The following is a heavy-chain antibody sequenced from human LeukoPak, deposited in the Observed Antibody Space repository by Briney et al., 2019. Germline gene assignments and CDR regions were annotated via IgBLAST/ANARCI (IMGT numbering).Heavy chain of an antibody. CDR2: ISGSGGGT. V-gene: IGHV3-23*01. J-gene: IGHJ4*02. CDR3: VRDRKNYFFDY. CDR1: GFTFSSYA. Sequence: GGSLRLSCAASGFTFSSYAMSWVRQAPEKGLEWVSTISGSGGGTYYADSVKGRFTISRNDSKNTLYLQMNSLRAEDTAVYYCVRDRKNYFFDYWGQGTLVTVSS.